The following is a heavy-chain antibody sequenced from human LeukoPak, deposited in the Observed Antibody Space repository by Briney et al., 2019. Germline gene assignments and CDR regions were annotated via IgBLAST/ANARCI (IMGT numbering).Heavy chain of an antibody. V-gene: IGHV1-2*02. CDR3: AREPYGSGGYYFDY. CDR2: INPNSGGA. Sequence: ASVKVSCKASGYTFTGYYMHWVRQAPGQGLEWMGWINPNSGGANYAQKFQGRVTLTRDTSISTAYMELSRLRSDDTAVYYCAREPYGSGGYYFDYWGQGTLVTVSS. J-gene: IGHJ4*02. D-gene: IGHD3-10*01. CDR1: GYTFTGYY.